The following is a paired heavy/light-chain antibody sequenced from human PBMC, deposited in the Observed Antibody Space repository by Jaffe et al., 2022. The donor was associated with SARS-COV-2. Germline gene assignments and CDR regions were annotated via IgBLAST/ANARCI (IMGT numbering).Light chain of an antibody. Sequence: QTVVTQEPSFSVSPGGTVTLTCGLSSGSVSSSYYPSWYQQTPGQAPRTLIYSTNTRSSGVPDRFSGSILGNKAALTITGAQADDESDYYCVLYMGSGIWVFGGGTKLTVL. J-gene: IGLJ3*02. V-gene: IGLV8-61*01. CDR3: VLYMGSGIWV. CDR1: SGSVSSSYY. CDR2: STN.
Heavy chain of an antibody. V-gene: IGHV3-23*04. Sequence: EVQVVESGGDLVQPGGSLRLSCAASGFTFSSYAMYWVRQAPGKGLEWVSVISGSGGSTYSADSVRGRFTISRDNSKNTLYLQMNSLRAEDTAVYYCAKGGSGNGWYKSAFDIWGQGTMVTVSS. CDR3: AKGGSGNGWYKSAFDI. CDR2: ISGSGGST. J-gene: IGHJ3*02. D-gene: IGHD6-19*01. CDR1: GFTFSSYA.